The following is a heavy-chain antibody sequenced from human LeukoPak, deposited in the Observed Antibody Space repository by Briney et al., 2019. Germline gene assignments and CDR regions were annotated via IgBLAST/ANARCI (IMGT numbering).Heavy chain of an antibody. J-gene: IGHJ4*02. CDR3: AKTWYSTSMDY. CDR2: ISNSGDDT. V-gene: IGHV3-23*01. CDR1: GFTLRNYA. D-gene: IGHD6-6*01. Sequence: GGSLRLSCAASGFTLRNYAMSWVRQAPGKGLECVSVISNSGDDTYYADSVKGRFTISRDNSRNMLYLQMNSLRAEDTAVYYCAKTWYSTSMDYWGQGTLVAVPS.